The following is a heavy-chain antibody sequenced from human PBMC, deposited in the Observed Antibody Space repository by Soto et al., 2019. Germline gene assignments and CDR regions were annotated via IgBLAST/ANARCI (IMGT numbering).Heavy chain of an antibody. Sequence: SETLSLTCAVYGGSFSGYYWSWIRQPPGKGLEWIGEINHSGSTNYNPSLKSRVTISVDTSKNQFSLKLSSVTAADTAVYYCARVGDRITIFGVVMSGNWFDPWGQGTLVTVSS. V-gene: IGHV4-34*01. CDR3: ARVGDRITIFGVVMSGNWFDP. CDR2: INHSGST. D-gene: IGHD3-3*01. CDR1: GGSFSGYY. J-gene: IGHJ5*02.